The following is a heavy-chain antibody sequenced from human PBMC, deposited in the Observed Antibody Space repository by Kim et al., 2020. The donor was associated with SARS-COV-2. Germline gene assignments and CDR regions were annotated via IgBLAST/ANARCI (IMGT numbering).Heavy chain of an antibody. D-gene: IGHD2-2*01. CDR1: GYSFSNYW. CDR2: INPGDSYT. J-gene: IGHJ4*02. CDR3: ARRPIPVASCCLVDY. V-gene: IGHV5-51*01. Sequence: GESLKISCEGSGYSFSNYWIALLRQMPGKGLEWMGVINPGDSYTTYSPSFQGQVTISADKSTSTTYLQWSTLKASDSAMYFCARRPIPVASCCLVDYWGQETVDTVSS.